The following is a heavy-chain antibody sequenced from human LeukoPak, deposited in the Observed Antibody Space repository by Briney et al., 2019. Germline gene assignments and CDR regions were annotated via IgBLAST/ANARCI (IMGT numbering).Heavy chain of an antibody. CDR3: ARGKNDYGDYVFDY. V-gene: IGHV4-61*02. D-gene: IGHD4-17*01. Sequence: SETLSLTCTVSGGSISSGSYSWSWIRQPAGKGLEWIGRIYTSGSTNYNPSLKSRVTISVDTSKNRFSLKLSSVTAADTAVYYGARGKNDYGDYVFDYWGQGTLVTVSS. CDR1: GGSISSGSYS. CDR2: IYTSGST. J-gene: IGHJ4*02.